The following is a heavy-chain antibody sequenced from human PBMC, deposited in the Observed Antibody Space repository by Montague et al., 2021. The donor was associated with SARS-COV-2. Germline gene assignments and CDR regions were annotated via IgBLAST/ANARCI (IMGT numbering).Heavy chain of an antibody. CDR2: IYYSRST. V-gene: IGHV4-59*08. CDR3: ARRRERWSDAFDI. Sequence: SETLSLTCTVSGGSISSYYWSWIRQPPGKGLEWIRYIYYSRSTNYNPSLKSRVTISVDTSKNQFSLKVRSVTAADTAVYYCARRRERWSDAFDIWGQGTMVTVSS. J-gene: IGHJ3*02. CDR1: GGSISSYY. D-gene: IGHD2-15*01.